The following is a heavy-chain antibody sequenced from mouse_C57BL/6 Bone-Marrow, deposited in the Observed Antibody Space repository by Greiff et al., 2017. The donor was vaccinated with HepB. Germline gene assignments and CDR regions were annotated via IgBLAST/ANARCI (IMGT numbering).Heavy chain of an antibody. Sequence: QVQLQQSGAELVKPGASVKISCKASGYAFSSYWMNWVKQRPGKGLEWIGQIYPGDGDTNYNGTFKGKATLTADKSSSTAYMQLSSLTSEDSAVYFCARYYDYPYWYFDVWGTGTTVTVSS. CDR1: GYAFSSYW. V-gene: IGHV1-80*01. CDR3: ARYYDYPYWYFDV. CDR2: IYPGDGDT. J-gene: IGHJ1*03. D-gene: IGHD2-4*01.